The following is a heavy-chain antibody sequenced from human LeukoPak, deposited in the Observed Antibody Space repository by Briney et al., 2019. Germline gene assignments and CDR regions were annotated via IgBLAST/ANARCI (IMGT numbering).Heavy chain of an antibody. V-gene: IGHV1-69*04. J-gene: IGHJ4*02. Sequence: SVKVSCKASGGTFSSYAISWVRQAPGQGLEWMGRIIPIFGIANYAQKFQGRVTITADKSTSTAYMELSSLRSEDTAVYYCARERGYSRSYCFDYWGQGTLVTVSS. D-gene: IGHD1-26*01. CDR1: GGTFSSYA. CDR3: ARERGYSRSYCFDY. CDR2: IIPIFGIA.